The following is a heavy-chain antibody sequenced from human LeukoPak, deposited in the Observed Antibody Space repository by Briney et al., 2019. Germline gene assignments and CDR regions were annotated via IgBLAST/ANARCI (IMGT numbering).Heavy chain of an antibody. Sequence: PSATLSLTCTVSGGSITSYYWSWIRQPPGKGLEWIGYIYYSGSTNYNPSLRSRVTISADTSKNHFSLKLSSVSAADTAVYYCARGGGAGYYYYYMDVWGKGTTVTISS. CDR3: ARGGGAGYYYYYMDV. CDR2: IYYSGST. CDR1: GGSITSYY. J-gene: IGHJ6*03. D-gene: IGHD3-16*01. V-gene: IGHV4-59*01.